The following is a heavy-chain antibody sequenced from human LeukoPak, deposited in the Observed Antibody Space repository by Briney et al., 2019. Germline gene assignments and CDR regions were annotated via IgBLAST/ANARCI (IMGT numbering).Heavy chain of an antibody. CDR3: ARDDYGGNWPEYFQH. CDR1: GYTFTGYY. D-gene: IGHD4-23*01. J-gene: IGHJ1*01. CDR2: INPNSGDT. V-gene: IGHV1-2*02. Sequence: ASVKVSCKASGYTFTGYYLHWVRQAPGQGLEWMGWINPNSGDTKYAQEFQGRVTMTRDTSISTAYMELSGLRSDDTAVYYCARDDYGGNWPEYFQHWGQGTLVTVSS.